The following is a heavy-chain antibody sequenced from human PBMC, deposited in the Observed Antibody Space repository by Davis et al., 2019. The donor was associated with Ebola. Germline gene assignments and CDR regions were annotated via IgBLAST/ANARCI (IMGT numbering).Heavy chain of an antibody. J-gene: IGHJ6*04. CDR1: GFTFTGDW. Sequence: GESLKISCAASGFTFTGDWMHWVRQAPGKGLEWVAVISYDGSNKYYADSVKGRFTISRDNSKNTLYLQMNSLRAEDTAVYYCAKDTAMVTIYYYYGMDVWGKGTTVTVSS. CDR2: ISYDGSNK. D-gene: IGHD5-18*01. V-gene: IGHV3-30*18. CDR3: AKDTAMVTIYYYYGMDV.